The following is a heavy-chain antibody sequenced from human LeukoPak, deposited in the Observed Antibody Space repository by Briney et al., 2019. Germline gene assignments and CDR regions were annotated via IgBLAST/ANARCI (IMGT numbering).Heavy chain of an antibody. CDR3: ARDVHDYGDFDY. J-gene: IGHJ4*02. Sequence: PGGSLRLSCAASGFTFSSYSMNWVRQAPGKGLEWVSSISSSSSYIYYADSVKGRFTISRDNAKNSLYLQMNSLRAEDTAVYYCARDVHDYGDFDYWGQGTLVTVSS. CDR1: GFTFSSYS. CDR2: ISSSSSYI. V-gene: IGHV3-21*01. D-gene: IGHD4-17*01.